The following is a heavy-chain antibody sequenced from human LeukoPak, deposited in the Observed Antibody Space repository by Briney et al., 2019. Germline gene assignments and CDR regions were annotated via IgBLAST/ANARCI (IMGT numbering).Heavy chain of an antibody. CDR2: MNPNSGNT. V-gene: IGHV1-8*01. Sequence: ASVKVSCKASGYTFTSYDINWVRQATGQGLEWMGWMNPNSGNTGYAQKFQGRVTMTRNTSISTAYMELSSLRSEDTAVYYCARSKKYYYDSSGYSPFDYWGQGTLVTVSS. J-gene: IGHJ4*02. CDR3: ARSKKYYYDSSGYSPFDY. CDR1: GYTFTSYD. D-gene: IGHD3-22*01.